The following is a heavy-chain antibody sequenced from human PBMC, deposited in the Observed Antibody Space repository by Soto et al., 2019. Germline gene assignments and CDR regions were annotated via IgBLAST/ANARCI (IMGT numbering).Heavy chain of an antibody. V-gene: IGHV1-69*12. J-gene: IGHJ2*01. CDR2: IIPIFGTV. CDR3: AXGXXXXLXXXXFDX. Sequence: QVQLVQSGAEVKKPGSSVKVSCKASGGTFSNYPISWVRQAPGQGLEWMGGIIPIFGTVNYAQKFQGRVTITADESTSTAYMELSXLRSEXTAVYYCAXGXXXXLXXXXFDXWGRGTLVTVSS. CDR1: GGTFSNYP.